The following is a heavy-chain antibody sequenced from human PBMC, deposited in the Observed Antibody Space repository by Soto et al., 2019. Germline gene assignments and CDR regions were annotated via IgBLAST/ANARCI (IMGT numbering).Heavy chain of an antibody. J-gene: IGHJ4*02. CDR1: GFTFSSVG. CDR3: AKDRGWSSADLEY. V-gene: IGHV3-30*18. CDR2: MSYDGSSK. Sequence: SLRLSCAASGFTFSSVGMHWVRQAPGKGLEWVALMSYDGSSKYYQDSLKGRFTISRDKSKNTLYLQMSSLRVEDTAAYYCAKDRGWSSADLEYWGQGTLVTVSS. D-gene: IGHD6-19*01.